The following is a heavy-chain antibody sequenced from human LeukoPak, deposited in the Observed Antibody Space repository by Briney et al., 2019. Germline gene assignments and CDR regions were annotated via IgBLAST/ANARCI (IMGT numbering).Heavy chain of an antibody. V-gene: IGHV5-10-1*01. CDR2: IDPSDSYT. J-gene: IGHJ4*02. CDR3: ARHGTMARGAIGGY. CDR1: GYSFTTYW. D-gene: IGHD3-10*01. Sequence: RESLKISCTASGYSFTTYWISWVRQMPGKGLEWMGRIDPSDSYTSYSPSFQGHVTISADKSISTAYLQWSSLKASDTAMYYCARHGTMARGAIGGYWGQGTLVTLSS.